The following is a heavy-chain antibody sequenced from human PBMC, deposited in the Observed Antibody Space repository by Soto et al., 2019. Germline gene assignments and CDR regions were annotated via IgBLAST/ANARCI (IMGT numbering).Heavy chain of an antibody. CDR2: IVVGSGNT. V-gene: IGHV1-58*02. D-gene: IGHD3-9*01. Sequence: ASVKVSCKASGFTFTSSAMQWVRQARGQRLEWIGWIVVGSGNTNYAQKFQERVTITRDMSTSTAYMELSSLRSEDTAVYYCAVLVDKGGSDREFDFCGQGSLDTVSS. J-gene: IGHJ4*02. CDR1: GFTFTSSA. CDR3: AVLVDKGGSDREFDF.